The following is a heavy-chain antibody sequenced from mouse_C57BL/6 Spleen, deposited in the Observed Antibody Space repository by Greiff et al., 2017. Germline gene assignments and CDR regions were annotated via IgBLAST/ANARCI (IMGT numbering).Heavy chain of an antibody. CDR2: IYIGNGYT. Sequence: VHVKQSGAELVRPGSSVKMSCKTSGYTFTSYGINWVKQRPGQGLEWIGYIYIGNGYTEYNEKFKGKATLTSDTSSSTAYMQLSSLTSEDSAIYFCARFYYDYRGYFDYWGQGTTLTVSS. CDR3: ARFYYDYRGYFDY. D-gene: IGHD2-4*01. CDR1: GYTFTSYG. J-gene: IGHJ2*01. V-gene: IGHV1-58*01.